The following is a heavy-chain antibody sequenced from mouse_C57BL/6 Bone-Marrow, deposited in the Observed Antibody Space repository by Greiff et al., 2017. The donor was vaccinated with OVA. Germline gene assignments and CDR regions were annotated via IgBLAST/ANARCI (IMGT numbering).Heavy chain of an antibody. CDR1: GYTFTDYE. D-gene: IGHD2-3*01. Sequence: QVQLQQSGAELVRPGASVTLSCKASGYTFTDYEMHWVKQTPVHGLDWIGAIDPETGGTAYNQKFKGKAILTADKSSSTAYMELRSLTSEDSAVYYCTRSDDGYYRYWFAYWGQGTLVTVSA. CDR3: TRSDDGYYRYWFAY. J-gene: IGHJ3*01. V-gene: IGHV1-15*01. CDR2: IDPETGGT.